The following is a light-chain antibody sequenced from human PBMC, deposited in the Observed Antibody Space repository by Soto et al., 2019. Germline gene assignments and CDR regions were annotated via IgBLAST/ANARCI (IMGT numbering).Light chain of an antibody. CDR3: QQCNTPFT. Sequence: DIQMTQSPSTLSASVGDRVAITCRASQNIGSRLAWYQQKPDEAPKLLIYDASSLESGVPLRFGGSGSGTELTLIISRLQPDEFASYFCQQCNTPFTFGGGTKVEIK. CDR1: QNIGSR. J-gene: IGKJ4*01. V-gene: IGKV1-5*01. CDR2: DAS.